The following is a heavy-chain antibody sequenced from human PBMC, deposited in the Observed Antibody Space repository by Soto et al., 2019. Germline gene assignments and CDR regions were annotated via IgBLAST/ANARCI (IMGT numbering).Heavy chain of an antibody. V-gene: IGHV4-59*01. Sequence: SETLSLTCTVSGGSISSYYWSWIRQPPGKGLEWIGYIYYSGSANYNPSLKSRVTISVDTAKNQFSRKLSSVTAADPAVYYCAREWKQQLVGWFDPWGQGTLVTVSS. CDR3: AREWKQQLVGWFDP. D-gene: IGHD6-13*01. J-gene: IGHJ5*02. CDR2: IYYSGSA. CDR1: GGSISSYY.